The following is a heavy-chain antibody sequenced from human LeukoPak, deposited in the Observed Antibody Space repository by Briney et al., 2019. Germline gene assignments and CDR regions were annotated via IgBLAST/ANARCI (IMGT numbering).Heavy chain of an antibody. V-gene: IGHV4-61*05. CDR1: GGSISSSSYY. J-gene: IGHJ4*02. Sequence: SETLSLTCTVSGGSISSSSYYWGWIRQPPGKGLEWIGYIYYSGSTNYNPSLKSRVTISVDTSKNQFSLKLSSVTAADTAVYYCAGGGGEYYYDSSGYPYYFDYWGQGTLVTVSS. D-gene: IGHD3-22*01. CDR2: IYYSGST. CDR3: AGGGGEYYYDSSGYPYYFDY.